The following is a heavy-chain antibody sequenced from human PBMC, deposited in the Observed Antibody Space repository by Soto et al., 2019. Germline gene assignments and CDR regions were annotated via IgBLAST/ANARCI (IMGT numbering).Heavy chain of an antibody. J-gene: IGHJ4*02. D-gene: IGHD2-2*01. Sequence: PGGSLRLSCAASGFTFSSYSMNWVRQAPGKGLEWVSSISSSSSYIYYADSVKGRFTISRDNAKNSLYLQMNSLRAEDTAVYYCAREPSPPHPTYLSPPFDYWGQGTLVTVSS. V-gene: IGHV3-21*01. CDR3: AREPSPPHPTYLSPPFDY. CDR2: ISSSSSYI. CDR1: GFTFSSYS.